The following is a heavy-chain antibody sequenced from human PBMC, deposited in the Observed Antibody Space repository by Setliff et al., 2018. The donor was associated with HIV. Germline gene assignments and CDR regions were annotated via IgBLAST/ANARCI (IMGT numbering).Heavy chain of an antibody. Sequence: GSLRLSCAASGFGFSGYWMSWVRQAPGKGLEWVANIKEDGSEEYYVDSLKGRFTISRDNAKNSVFLQMNSLRAEDTGVYYCARVKRGTPPSYWGQGTLVTVSS. J-gene: IGHJ4*02. CDR2: IKEDGSEE. V-gene: IGHV3-7*01. CDR3: ARVKRGTPPSY. CDR1: GFGFSGYW.